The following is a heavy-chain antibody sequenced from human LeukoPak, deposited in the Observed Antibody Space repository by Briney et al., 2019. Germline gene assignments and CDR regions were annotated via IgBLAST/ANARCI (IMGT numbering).Heavy chain of an antibody. CDR2: IGGSGGST. CDR1: GFTFSSYA. V-gene: IGHV3-23*01. D-gene: IGHD2-2*01. Sequence: GGSLRLSCAASGFTFSSYAMSWVRQAPGKGLEWVSAIGGSGGSTYYADSVKGRFTISRDNSKNTLYLQMNSLRAEDTAVYYCAREPGYCSSTSCYEFDYWGQGTLVTVSS. J-gene: IGHJ4*02. CDR3: AREPGYCSSTSCYEFDY.